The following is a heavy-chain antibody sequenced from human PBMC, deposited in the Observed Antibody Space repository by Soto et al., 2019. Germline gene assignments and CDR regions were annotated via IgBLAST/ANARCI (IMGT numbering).Heavy chain of an antibody. J-gene: IGHJ6*02. CDR3: ARDLAARRKYYYYGMDV. CDR2: INPSGGST. D-gene: IGHD6-6*01. CDR1: GYTFTSYY. Sequence: ASVKVSCKASGYTFTSYYMHWVRQAPGQGLEWMGIINPSGGSTSYAQKFQGRVTMTRDTSTSTVYMELSSLRSEDTAVYCCARDLAARRKYYYYGMDVWGQGTTVTVSS. V-gene: IGHV1-46*01.